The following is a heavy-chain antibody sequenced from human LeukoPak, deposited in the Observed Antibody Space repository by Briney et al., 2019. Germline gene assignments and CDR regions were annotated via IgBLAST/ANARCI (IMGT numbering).Heavy chain of an antibody. Sequence: GASVTVSCKASGGTFSSYAISWVRQAPGQGREWMGGIIPIFGTANYAQKFQGRVTITTDESTSTAYMELSSLRSEDTAVYYWARSQDIVVVPAAIEPGHYYYYMDVWGKGTTVTVSS. CDR1: GGTFSSYA. V-gene: IGHV1-69*05. J-gene: IGHJ6*03. CDR2: IIPIFGTA. CDR3: ARSQDIVVVPAAIEPGHYYYYMDV. D-gene: IGHD2-2*02.